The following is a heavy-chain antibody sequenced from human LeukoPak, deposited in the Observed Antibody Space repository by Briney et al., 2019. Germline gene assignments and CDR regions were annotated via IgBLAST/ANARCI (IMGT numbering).Heavy chain of an antibody. Sequence: SVKVSCKASGGTFSSYAISWVRQAPGQGLEWMGGIIPIFGTANYAQKFQGRVTITADESTSTAYMELSSLGSEDTAVYYCAGPSRGGINWYFDLWGRGTLVTVSS. J-gene: IGHJ2*01. CDR3: AGPSRGGINWYFDL. D-gene: IGHD3-16*01. CDR2: IIPIFGTA. V-gene: IGHV1-69*13. CDR1: GGTFSSYA.